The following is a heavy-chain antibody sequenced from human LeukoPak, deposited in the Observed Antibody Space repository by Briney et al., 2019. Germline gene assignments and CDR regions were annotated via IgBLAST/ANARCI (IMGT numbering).Heavy chain of an antibody. D-gene: IGHD3-22*01. CDR3: ARDGYDAFDI. Sequence: PGRSLRLSCAASGFTFSSYAMHWVRQAPGKGLEWVAVISYDGSNKYYADSVKGRFTISRDNSKNTMYLQMKSLRAEDTAVYYCARDGYDAFDIWGQGTMVTVSS. CDR2: ISYDGSNK. CDR1: GFTFSSYA. J-gene: IGHJ3*02. V-gene: IGHV3-30*04.